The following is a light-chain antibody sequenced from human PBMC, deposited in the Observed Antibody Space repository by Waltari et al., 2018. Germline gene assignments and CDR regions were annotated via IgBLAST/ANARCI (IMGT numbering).Light chain of an antibody. CDR2: GAS. J-gene: IGKJ4*01. CDR1: QVIFTA. V-gene: IGKV1-13*02. CDR3: QQFNAYPLT. Sequence: AFQLTQSPSSLSASVGDRVTLTCRASQVIFTALAWYQQRPGKPPKLLFYGASILERGVPSRFSGSGSGTDFTLTISNLQPEDFATYYCQQFNAYPLTFGGGTTVDI.